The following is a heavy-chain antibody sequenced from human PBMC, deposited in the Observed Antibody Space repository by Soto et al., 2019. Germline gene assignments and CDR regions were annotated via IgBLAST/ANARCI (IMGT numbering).Heavy chain of an antibody. CDR2: LKSKNDGGTS. CDR1: GFTFSKAW. D-gene: IGHD6-19*01. J-gene: IGHJ5*02. V-gene: IGHV3-15*01. CDR3: TTDGAVTVYPLFRA. Sequence: EVQLVESGGGLVKPGGSLRLSCAASGFTFSKAWMGWVRQAPGKGLEWVGRLKSKNDGGTSDFAAPVKGRFTIFRDESKNTLYLQMNSLKTEDTAVYYCTTDGAVTVYPLFRAWGQGTQVTVSS.